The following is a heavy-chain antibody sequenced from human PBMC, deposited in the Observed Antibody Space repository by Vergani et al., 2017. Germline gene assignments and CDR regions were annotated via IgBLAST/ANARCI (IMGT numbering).Heavy chain of an antibody. Sequence: VQVVPSGAEVKKSGASVKVSCKTSGYTFSNYYMHWVRQAPGQGLGWMGIINPSGGHTNYAQKFQGRVTMTRDTSTSTVYMELSSLRSEDTAIYYCARGDYGILTGYRYWVQGALVTVSA. J-gene: IGHJ4*02. D-gene: IGHD3-9*01. V-gene: IGHV1-46*03. CDR3: ARGDYGILTGYRY. CDR2: INPSGGHT. CDR1: GYTFSNYY.